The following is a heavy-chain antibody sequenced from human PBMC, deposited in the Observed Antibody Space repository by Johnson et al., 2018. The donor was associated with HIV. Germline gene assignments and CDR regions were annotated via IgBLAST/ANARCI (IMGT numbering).Heavy chain of an antibody. CDR2: ISWNSGSV. D-gene: IGHD6-13*01. CDR3: AKSIDAAADDAFDI. Sequence: VQLVESGGGLVQPGGSLKLSCAASGFTFSGSAMHWVRQGPGKGLEWVSGISWNSGSVAYADSVKGRLTISRDNAKNSLFLPMNSLRAEDTALYYCAKSIDAAADDAFDIWGQGTMVTVSS. V-gene: IGHV3-9*01. CDR1: GFTFSGSA. J-gene: IGHJ3*02.